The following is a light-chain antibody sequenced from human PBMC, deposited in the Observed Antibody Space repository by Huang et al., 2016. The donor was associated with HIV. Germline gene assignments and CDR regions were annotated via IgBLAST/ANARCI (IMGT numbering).Light chain of an antibody. CDR3: QQYDNLPYT. CDR2: DAS. J-gene: IGKJ2*01. CDR1: QDISNY. V-gene: IGKV1-33*01. Sequence: DIQMTQSPSSLSASVGDRVTITCQASQDISNYLKWYQQKPGKAPKLLIYDASNVETGVPSRFSGSGAGTYFTFTISSLQPEDIATYYCQQYDNLPYTFGQGTKLEFK.